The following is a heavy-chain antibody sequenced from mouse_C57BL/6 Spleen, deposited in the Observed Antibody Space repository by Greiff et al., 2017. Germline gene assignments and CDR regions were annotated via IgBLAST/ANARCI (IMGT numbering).Heavy chain of an antibody. V-gene: IGHV1-64*01. CDR3: SREGLQPYAIDY. Sequence: QVQLQQPGAELVKPGASVKLSCKASGYTFNSYWMHWVKQRPGQGLEWIGMINPNSGSTNYNEKFKSKATMTVDKSSSTAYLQRSSLTSEDTAVYYCSREGLQPYAIDYWGQGTSVTVSS. D-gene: IGHD2-4*01. CDR2: INPNSGST. J-gene: IGHJ4*01. CDR1: GYTFNSYW.